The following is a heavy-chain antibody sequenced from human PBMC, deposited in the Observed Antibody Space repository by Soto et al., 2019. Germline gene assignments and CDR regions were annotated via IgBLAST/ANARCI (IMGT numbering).Heavy chain of an antibody. CDR1: GFTFSGYG. D-gene: IGHD1-26*01. CDR2: TRHDGSNT. Sequence: QVQLVESGGGVVQPGRSLRLSCAASGFTFSGYGMHWVRQAPGKGLEWVAVTRHDGSNTYYADSVRGRFTISRDNSNKMLYLQMNSLRAEDTAVYYCARDGVGTTTYFGYFDYWGQGTLVTVSP. J-gene: IGHJ4*02. CDR3: ARDGVGTTTYFGYFDY. V-gene: IGHV3-33*01.